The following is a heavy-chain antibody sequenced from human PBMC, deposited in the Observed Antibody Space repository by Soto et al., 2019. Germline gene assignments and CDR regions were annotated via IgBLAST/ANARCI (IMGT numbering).Heavy chain of an antibody. CDR1: GFIFSNFW. J-gene: IGHJ4*02. CDR2: INQDGSEK. V-gene: IGHV3-7*01. D-gene: IGHD6-25*01. Sequence: EEQLVESGGGLVQPGGSLRLSCAASGFIFSNFWINWVRQAPGKGLEWVASINQDGSEKYYVDSVKGRFTISRDNAKYSLYLQMNSLRAEDTAVYYCAVLSIAAVVDFWGQGTLVTVSS. CDR3: AVLSIAAVVDF.